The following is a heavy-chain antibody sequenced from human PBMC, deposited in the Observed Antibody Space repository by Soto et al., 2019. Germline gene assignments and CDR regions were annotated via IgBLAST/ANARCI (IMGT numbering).Heavy chain of an antibody. D-gene: IGHD6-13*01. Sequence: PGESLKISCKTSGYSFSGFWIGWVRQMPGKGLEWVGTIYPRDSETRYRPSFEGQVTISADRSISTAYLQWGSLKASDTAIYYCVKQNPLDSNAWHIWGQGTLVTVSS. J-gene: IGHJ4*02. CDR2: IYPRDSET. CDR3: VKQNPLDSNAWHI. CDR1: GYSFSGFW. V-gene: IGHV5-51*01.